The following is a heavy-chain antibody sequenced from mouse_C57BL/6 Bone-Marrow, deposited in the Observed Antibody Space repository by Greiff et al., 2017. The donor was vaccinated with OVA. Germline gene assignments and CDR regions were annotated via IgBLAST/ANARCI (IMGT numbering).Heavy chain of an antibody. J-gene: IGHJ4*01. CDR2: IYPRSGNT. V-gene: IGHV1-81*01. CDR1: GYTFTSYG. Sequence: VKLQESGAELARPGASVKLSCKASGYTFTSYGISWVKQRTGQGLEWIGEIYPRSGNTYYNEKFKGKATLTADKSSSTAYMELRSLTSEDSAVYFCASQRGSSHYYAMDYWGQGASVTVSS. CDR3: ASQRGSSHYYAMDY. D-gene: IGHD1-1*01.